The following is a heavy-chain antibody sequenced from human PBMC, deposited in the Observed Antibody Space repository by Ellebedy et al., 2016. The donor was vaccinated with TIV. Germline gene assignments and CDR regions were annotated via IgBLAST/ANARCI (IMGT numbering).Heavy chain of an antibody. CDR3: TTGGTKGEDN. J-gene: IGHJ4*02. Sequence: AASVKVSCKASGYTFTNFDINWVRQASGQGPEWMGWMNPKSGDTVYSQKFQGRLTMTTNTPMTTAYMDLTDLTSEDTAVYYCTTGGTKGEDNWGQGTLVIVSS. D-gene: IGHD3-10*01. CDR1: GYTFTNFD. CDR2: MNPKSGDT. V-gene: IGHV1-8*01.